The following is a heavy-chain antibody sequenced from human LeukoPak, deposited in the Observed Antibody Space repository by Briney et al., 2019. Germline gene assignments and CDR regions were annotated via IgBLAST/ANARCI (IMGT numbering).Heavy chain of an antibody. CDR3: ARVTGLSSGYYYSDY. D-gene: IGHD3-3*01. J-gene: IGHJ4*02. V-gene: IGHV4-59*01. Sequence: SETLSLTCTVSGGXIGNYYCNWIRQPPGKGLEWIGYIYYSGGTDYNPSLKSRVTISVDTSKNQISLKLRSVTAADTAVYYCARVTGLSSGYYYSDYWGQGILVTVSS. CDR1: GGXIGNYY. CDR2: IYYSGGT.